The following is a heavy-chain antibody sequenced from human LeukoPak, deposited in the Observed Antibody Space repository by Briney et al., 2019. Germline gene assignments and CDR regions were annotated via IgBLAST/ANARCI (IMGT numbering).Heavy chain of an antibody. J-gene: IGHJ1*01. Sequence: GGSLRLSCTASGFTISNNYMSWVRQAPGKGLEWVSIIYSDRSTYYPESVKGRFTITRDDSKNTLFLQMDNLRVEDTAIYYCARDSAFSSYSNWGQGALVTVSS. D-gene: IGHD2-15*01. CDR3: ARDSAFSSYSN. CDR2: IYSDRST. V-gene: IGHV3-53*01. CDR1: GFTISNNY.